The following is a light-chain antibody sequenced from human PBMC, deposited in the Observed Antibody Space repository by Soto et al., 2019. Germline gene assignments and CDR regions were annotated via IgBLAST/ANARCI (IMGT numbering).Light chain of an antibody. CDR2: GAS. J-gene: IGKJ2*01. Sequence: EIVMTQSPATLSVSPGERATLSCRASQSVSSNLAWYQQKPGQAPRLLIYGASTRATGIPARFSGRGSATEFTLTISSLQSEDCAVYYCQQCNDWPHTFGQGTKLESK. V-gene: IGKV3-15*01. CDR1: QSVSSN. CDR3: QQCNDWPHT.